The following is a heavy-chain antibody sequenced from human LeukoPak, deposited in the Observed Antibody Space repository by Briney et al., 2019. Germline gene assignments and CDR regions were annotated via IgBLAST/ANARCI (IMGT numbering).Heavy chain of an antibody. V-gene: IGHV3-23*01. Sequence: GGSLRLSCAASGFTFSNYAMSWVRQAPGKGLEWVSGISGSGGNTDYIDSVKGRFTISRDNSKNTLYLQMNSLRAEDTAVYYCAKDISNNWNDPYYFENWGQGTLVTVSS. D-gene: IGHD1-1*01. CDR1: GFTFSNYA. CDR3: AKDISNNWNDPYYFEN. J-gene: IGHJ4*02. CDR2: ISGSGGNT.